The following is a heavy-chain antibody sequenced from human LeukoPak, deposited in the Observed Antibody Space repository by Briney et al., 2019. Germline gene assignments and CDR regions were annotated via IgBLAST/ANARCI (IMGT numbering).Heavy chain of an antibody. Sequence: SETLSLTCAVYGGSFSGYYWSWIRQPPGKGLEWIGEINHSGCTNYNPSLKSRVTISVDTSKNQFSLKLSSVTAADTAVYYCARGYPERRYFDYWGQGTLVTVSS. CDR3: ARGYPERRYFDY. J-gene: IGHJ4*02. CDR1: GGSFSGYY. V-gene: IGHV4-34*01. CDR2: INHSGCT. D-gene: IGHD1-14*01.